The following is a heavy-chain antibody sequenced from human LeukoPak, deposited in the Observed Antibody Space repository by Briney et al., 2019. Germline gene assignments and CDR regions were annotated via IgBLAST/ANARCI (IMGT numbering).Heavy chain of an antibody. CDR1: GFSYSSYA. CDR2: ISGSGDT. D-gene: IGHD5-18*01. V-gene: IGHV3-23*01. CDR3: AKEGGYNYGYLDS. J-gene: IGHJ4*02. Sequence: GGSLRLSCAVSGFSYSSYAMSWVRQAPGKGLEGVSTISGSGDTYYVDSVKGRFTISRDNSKNTLYLQMNSLRAEDTAVYYCAKEGGYNYGYLDSWGQGTLVTVSS.